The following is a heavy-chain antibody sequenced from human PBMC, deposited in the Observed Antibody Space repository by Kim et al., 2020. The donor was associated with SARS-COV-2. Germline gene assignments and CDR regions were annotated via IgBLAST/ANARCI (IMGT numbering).Heavy chain of an antibody. CDR1: GYTFTYYA. Sequence: ASVKVSCKASGYTFTYYAMHWVRQASGQRLEWLGWINAGNGNTKYSQKFQGRATITRDTSASTAYMELSSLRSEDTAVYYCAGDCGPRDIVPTVGVDYYGMDVWGQGTTVTVSS. D-gene: IGHD5-12*01. J-gene: IGHJ6*02. V-gene: IGHV1-3*01. CDR2: INAGNGNT. CDR3: AGDCGPRDIVPTVGVDYYGMDV.